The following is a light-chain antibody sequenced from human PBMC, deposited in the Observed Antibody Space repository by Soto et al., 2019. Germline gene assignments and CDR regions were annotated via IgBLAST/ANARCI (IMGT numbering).Light chain of an antibody. V-gene: IGLV2-14*01. J-gene: IGLJ1*01. CDR3: SSYTSSSTLV. CDR2: DVS. CDR1: SSDDDGYNY. Sequence: QSVLTQPASVSGSPGQSITISCTGTSSDDDGYNYVSWYQQHPGKAPKLMIYDVSNRPSGVSNRFSGSKSGNTASLTISGLQSEDEADYYCSSYTSSSTLVFGTGTKVTVL.